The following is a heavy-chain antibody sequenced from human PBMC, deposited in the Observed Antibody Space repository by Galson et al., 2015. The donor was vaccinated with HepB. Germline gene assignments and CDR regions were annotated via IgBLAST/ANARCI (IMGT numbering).Heavy chain of an antibody. D-gene: IGHD3-22*01. CDR1: GYTFTSYG. V-gene: IGHV1-18*01. CDR2: ISAYNGNT. CDR3: ARITPYDSSGYYLTLDAFDI. Sequence: SVKVSCKASGYTFTSYGISWVRQAPGQGLEWMGWISAYNGNTNYAQKLQGRVTMTTDTSTSTAYMELRSLRSDDTAVYYCARITPYDSSGYYLTLDAFDIWGQGTMVTVSS. J-gene: IGHJ3*02.